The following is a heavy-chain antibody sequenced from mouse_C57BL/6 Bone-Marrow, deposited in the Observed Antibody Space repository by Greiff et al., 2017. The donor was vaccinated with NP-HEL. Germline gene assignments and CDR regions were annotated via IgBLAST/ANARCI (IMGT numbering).Heavy chain of an antibody. Sequence: EVQRVESGPELVKPGASVKIPCKASGYTFTDYNMDWVKQSHGKSLEWIGDINPNNGGTIYNQKFKGKATLTVDKSSSTAYMELRSLTSEDTAVYYCARKGPQAWFAYWGQGTLVTVSA. V-gene: IGHV1-18*01. D-gene: IGHD3-3*01. CDR2: INPNNGGT. CDR3: ARKGPQAWFAY. CDR1: GYTFTDYN. J-gene: IGHJ3*01.